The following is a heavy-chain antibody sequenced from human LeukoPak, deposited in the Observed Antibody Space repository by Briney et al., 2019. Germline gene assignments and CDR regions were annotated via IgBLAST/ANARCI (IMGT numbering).Heavy chain of an antibody. CDR2: IYHSGST. CDR3: ARVGPRYNWNEDGFDI. CDR1: GYSISSGYF. D-gene: IGHD1-1*01. V-gene: IGHV4-38-2*01. Sequence: SETLSLTCAVSGYSISSGYFWGWIRQPPGRGLQWIGSIYHSGSTYYNPSLKSRVTISVDTSKNQFSLKLSSVTAADTGVYYCARVGPRYNWNEDGFDIWGQGTMVTVSS. J-gene: IGHJ3*02.